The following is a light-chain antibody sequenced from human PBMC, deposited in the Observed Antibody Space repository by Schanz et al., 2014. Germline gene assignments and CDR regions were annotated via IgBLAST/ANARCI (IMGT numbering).Light chain of an antibody. V-gene: IGLV2-14*03. J-gene: IGLJ3*02. CDR2: DVS. Sequence: QSALTQPASVSGSPGQSITISCTGTSSDVGSYNYVSWYQQHPGKAPKVMIYDVSNRPSGVSNRFSGSKSGNTASLTISGLQTEDEADYYCTSYTSVSTWVFGGGTKLTVL. CDR1: SSDVGSYNY. CDR3: TSYTSVSTWV.